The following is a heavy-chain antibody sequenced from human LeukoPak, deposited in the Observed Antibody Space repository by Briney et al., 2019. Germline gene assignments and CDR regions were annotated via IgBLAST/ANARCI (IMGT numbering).Heavy chain of an antibody. CDR3: ARQTVGVVPPARFFDY. CDR1: GGSISSSSYY. J-gene: IGHJ4*02. CDR2: IYYSGST. Sequence: SETLSLTCTVSGGSISSSSYYWGWIRQPPGKGLEWIGSIYYSGSTYYNPSLKSRVTISVDTSKNQFSLKLSSVTATDTAVYHCARQTVGVVPPARFFDYWGQGTLVTVSS. V-gene: IGHV4-39*01. D-gene: IGHD2-2*01.